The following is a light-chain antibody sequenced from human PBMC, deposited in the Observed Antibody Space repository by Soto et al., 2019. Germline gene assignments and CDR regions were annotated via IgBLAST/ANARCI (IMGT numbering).Light chain of an antibody. CDR3: QQYGRSRT. V-gene: IGKV3-20*01. CDR1: QSVSSSY. J-gene: IGKJ1*01. Sequence: EIVLTQSPVTLSLSPGERATLSCRSSQSVSSSYLAWYQQKPVQAPRLLIYGASSRATGIPDRFSGSGSGTDFNLTISRLEPADFAVYYCQQYGRSRTFGKGNXVDIK. CDR2: GAS.